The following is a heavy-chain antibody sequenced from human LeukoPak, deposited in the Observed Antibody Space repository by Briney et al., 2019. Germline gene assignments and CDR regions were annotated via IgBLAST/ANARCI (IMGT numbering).Heavy chain of an antibody. CDR3: ARQQPRVQLDY. D-gene: IGHD1-1*01. CDR1: GFAFSRYE. CDR2: ISSSDSSI. Sequence: GGSLRLSCAASGFAFSRYEMNWVRQAPGKGLEWVSYISSSDSSIYYADSVKGRFTISRANAKNSLYLQMNSLRAEDTAVYYCARQQPRVQLDYWGQGTLVTVSS. J-gene: IGHJ4*02. V-gene: IGHV3-48*03.